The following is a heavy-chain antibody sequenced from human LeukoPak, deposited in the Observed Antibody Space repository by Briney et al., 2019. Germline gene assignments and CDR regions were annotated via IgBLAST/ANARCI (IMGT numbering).Heavy chain of an antibody. D-gene: IGHD6-13*01. CDR1: GGSISSSSYY. Sequence: SETLSLTCTVSGGSISSSSYYWGWIRQPPGKGLERIGRIYTSGSTNYNPSLKSRVTMSVDTSKNQFSLKLSSVTAADTAVYYCAREEEVYSSSWYAVFHYYMDVWGKGTTVTVSS. CDR2: IYTSGST. CDR3: AREEEVYSSSWYAVFHYYMDV. J-gene: IGHJ6*03. V-gene: IGHV4-39*07.